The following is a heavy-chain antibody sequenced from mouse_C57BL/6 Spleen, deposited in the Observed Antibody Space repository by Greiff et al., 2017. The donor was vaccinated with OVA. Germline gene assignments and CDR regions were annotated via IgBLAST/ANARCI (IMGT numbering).Heavy chain of an antibody. CDR3: AREYWDDYAMDY. V-gene: IGHV1-53*01. CDR1: GYTFTSYW. Sequence: QVQLQQPGTELVKPGASVKLSCKASGYTFTSYWMNWVKQRPGQGLEWIGNINPSNGGTNYNEKFKSKDTMTVDKSSSTAYMQLSSLTSEDSAVYYCAREYWDDYAMDYWGQGTSVTVSS. D-gene: IGHD4-1*01. CDR2: INPSNGGT. J-gene: IGHJ4*01.